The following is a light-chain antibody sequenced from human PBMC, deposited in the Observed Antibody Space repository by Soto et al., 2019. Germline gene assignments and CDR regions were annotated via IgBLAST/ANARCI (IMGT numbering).Light chain of an antibody. J-gene: IGKJ2*01. Sequence: DIQVTRSPVSLSASVGDRVTITCRTSQGISTYLNWYQQKAGDAPRLLISGASDLENGVPSRFSGSGSGADFTLTINSLRPEDFATYYCQQAYIKPYTFGQGTKLEI. CDR1: QGISTY. V-gene: IGKV1-39*01. CDR3: QQAYIKPYT. CDR2: GAS.